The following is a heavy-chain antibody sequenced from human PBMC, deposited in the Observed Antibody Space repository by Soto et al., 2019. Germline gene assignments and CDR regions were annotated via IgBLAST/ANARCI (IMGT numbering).Heavy chain of an antibody. D-gene: IGHD2-2*02. V-gene: IGHV1-69*13. CDR2: IIPIFGTA. CDR3: ARGAGYCSSTSCYTPDYYYGMDV. J-gene: IGHJ6*02. Sequence: SVKVSCKASGGTFSSYAISWVRQAPGQGLEWMGGIIPIFGTANYAQKFQGRVTITADESTSTAYMELSSLRSEDTAVYYCARGAGYCSSTSCYTPDYYYGMDVWGQGTTVTVSS. CDR1: GGTFSSYA.